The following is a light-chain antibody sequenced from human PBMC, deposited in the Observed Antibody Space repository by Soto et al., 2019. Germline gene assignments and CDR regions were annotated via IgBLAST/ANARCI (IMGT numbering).Light chain of an antibody. CDR1: QSVSDY. J-gene: IGKJ1*01. CDR2: EAS. V-gene: IGKV3-11*01. CDR3: QQRSNWPWT. Sequence: EIVLTQSPDTLSLSPGEGAALSCRASQSVSDYLAWYQQKPGQVPRLLIYEASRRATGIPARFSGSGSGTDFTLIISSLEPEDFAIYYCQQRSNWPWTFGQGTKV.